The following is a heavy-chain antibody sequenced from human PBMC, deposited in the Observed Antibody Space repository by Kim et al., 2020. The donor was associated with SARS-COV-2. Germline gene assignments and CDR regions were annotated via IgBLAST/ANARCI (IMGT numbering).Heavy chain of an antibody. Sequence: GESLKISCKGSGYSFTSYWIGWVRQMPGKGLEWMGIIYPGDSDTRYSPSFQGQVTISADKSISTAYLQWSSLKAPDTAMYYCARQGGYCSSTSCFNWFDPWGQGTLVTVSS. CDR3: ARQGGYCSSTSCFNWFDP. J-gene: IGHJ5*02. CDR1: GYSFTSYW. D-gene: IGHD2-2*03. CDR2: IYPGDSDT. V-gene: IGHV5-51*01.